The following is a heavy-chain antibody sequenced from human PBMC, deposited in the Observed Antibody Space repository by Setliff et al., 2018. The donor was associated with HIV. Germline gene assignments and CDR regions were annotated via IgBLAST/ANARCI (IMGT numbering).Heavy chain of an antibody. Sequence: ASVMVSCKASAYTFTDYYIHWVRQAPGQGLEWMGWVNPNSGGTNYAQKFQGRVTMTTDTSVSTAYMEVSSLTSDDTAVYYCARTTTVTTEVWGQGTLVTVSS. CDR3: ARTTTVTTEV. V-gene: IGHV1-2*02. CDR1: AYTFTDYY. CDR2: VNPNSGGT. D-gene: IGHD4-17*01. J-gene: IGHJ4*02.